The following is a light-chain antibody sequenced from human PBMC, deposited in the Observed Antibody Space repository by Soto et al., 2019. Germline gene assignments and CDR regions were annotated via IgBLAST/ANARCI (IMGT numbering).Light chain of an antibody. CDR3: QQYNSYPWT. V-gene: IGKV1-5*01. CDR1: QSISSR. Sequence: DIQMTQSPSTLSASVGDRVSITSRASQSISSRLAWYQQKPGKAPRLVIYDASTLERGVPSRFSGSASGTEFTLTISSLQPDDFATYYCQQYNSYPWTFGQGTKVEIK. CDR2: DAS. J-gene: IGKJ1*01.